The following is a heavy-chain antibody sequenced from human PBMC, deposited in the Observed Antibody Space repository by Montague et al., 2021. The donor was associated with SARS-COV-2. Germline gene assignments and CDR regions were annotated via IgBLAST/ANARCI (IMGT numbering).Heavy chain of an antibody. V-gene: IGHV4-39*02. CDR3: ARRGRKPLPVATTIGGFDI. Sequence: SETLSLTSTVSGGSISSHNYYWDWIRQPPGKGLEWIGSIYDSGSTNYXPSLKSRVTISVDTSKNHFSLKLNSVTAADTAFYYCARRGRKPLPVATTIGGFDIGGQGTMVTVSS. D-gene: IGHD1-26*01. J-gene: IGHJ3*02. CDR1: GGSISSHNYY. CDR2: IYDSGST.